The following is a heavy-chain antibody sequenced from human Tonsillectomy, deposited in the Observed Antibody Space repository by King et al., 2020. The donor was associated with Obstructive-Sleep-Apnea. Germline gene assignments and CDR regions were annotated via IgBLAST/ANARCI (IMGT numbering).Heavy chain of an antibody. CDR2: ISWNSRRM. D-gene: IGHD5-24*01. CDR3: AKDTTMATSGGMDV. V-gene: IGHV3-9*01. J-gene: IGHJ6*02. CDR1: GFRFDDFA. Sequence: VQLVESGGGLVQPGRSLRLSCAASGFRFDDFAMYWVRQAPGEGLEWVSGISWNSRRMAHADSVKGRFTITRDSAKNSLYLQMNSLRPEDTALYYCAKDTTMATSGGMDVWGQGTTVTVSS.